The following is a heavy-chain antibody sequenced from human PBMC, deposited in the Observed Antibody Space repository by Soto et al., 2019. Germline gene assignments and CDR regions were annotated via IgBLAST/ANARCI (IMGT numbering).Heavy chain of an antibody. Sequence: ASVKVSCKASGYTFTGYYMHWVRQAPGQGLEWMGWTNPNSGGTNYAQKFQGRVTMTRDTSISTAYMELSRLRSDDTAVYYCATQAPGGYYRYMDYWGQGTLVTVSS. CDR2: TNPNSGGT. D-gene: IGHD3-3*01. CDR3: ATQAPGGYYRYMDY. CDR1: GYTFTGYY. J-gene: IGHJ4*02. V-gene: IGHV1-2*02.